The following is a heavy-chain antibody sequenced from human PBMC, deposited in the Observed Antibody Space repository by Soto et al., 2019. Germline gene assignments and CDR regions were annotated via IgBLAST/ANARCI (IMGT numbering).Heavy chain of an antibody. CDR2: ISDSGRI. Sequence: PSETLSLTCTVSGGSISTYFWNWLRQPPGKGLEWIAYISDSGRISYNPSLKSRVTISVDASKNQFSLSLSSVTAADTAVYYCARDRIAADATEVAFDFWGQGTMVT. V-gene: IGHV4-59*01. D-gene: IGHD6-13*01. J-gene: IGHJ3*01. CDR3: ARDRIAADATEVAFDF. CDR1: GGSISTYF.